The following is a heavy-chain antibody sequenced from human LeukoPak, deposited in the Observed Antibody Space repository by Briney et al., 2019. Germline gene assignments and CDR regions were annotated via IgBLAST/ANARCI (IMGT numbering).Heavy chain of an antibody. CDR2: VYYSGST. CDR1: GGSISSYY. V-gene: IGHV4-59*08. CDR3: ARQVGTYYYYYGMDV. J-gene: IGHJ6*02. D-gene: IGHD1-14*01. Sequence: SETLSLTCTVSGGSISSYYWSWIRRPPGKGLEWIGYVYYSGSTNYNPSLKSRVTISVHTFKNQFFLKLSSVTAADTAVYYCARQVGTYYYYYGMDVWGQGTTVTVSS.